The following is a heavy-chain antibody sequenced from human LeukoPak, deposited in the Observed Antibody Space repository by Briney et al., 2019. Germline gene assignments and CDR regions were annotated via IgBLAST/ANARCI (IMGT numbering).Heavy chain of an antibody. CDR3: ARESLSIAAQNWFDP. D-gene: IGHD6-6*01. Sequence: SETLSLTCTVSGGSISSYYWSWIRQPAGKGLEWIGRIYTSGSTNYSPSLKSRVTMSVDTSKNQFSLKLSSVTAADTAVYYCARESLSIAAQNWFDPWGQGTLVTVSS. CDR2: IYTSGST. V-gene: IGHV4-4*07. J-gene: IGHJ5*02. CDR1: GGSISSYY.